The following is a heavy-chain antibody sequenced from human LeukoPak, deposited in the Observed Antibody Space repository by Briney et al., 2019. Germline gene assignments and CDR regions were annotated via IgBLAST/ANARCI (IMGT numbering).Heavy chain of an antibody. D-gene: IGHD6-13*01. V-gene: IGHV3-33*01. CDR1: GFTFSSYG. CDR2: IWYDGSNK. Sequence: GGSLRLSCAASGFTFSSYGMHWVRQAPGKGLEWVAVIWYDGSNKYYADSVKGRFTISRDNSKNTLYLQMNGLRAEDTAVYYCARDRILAAGYFDLWGCGTLVTVSS. CDR3: ARDRILAAGYFDL. J-gene: IGHJ2*01.